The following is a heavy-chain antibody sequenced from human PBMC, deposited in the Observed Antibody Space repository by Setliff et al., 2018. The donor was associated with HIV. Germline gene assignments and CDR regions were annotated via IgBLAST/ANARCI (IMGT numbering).Heavy chain of an antibody. Sequence: SVKVSCKASGGTFSSYVISWVRQAPGQGLEWMGGIIPIFGTANYAQKFQGRVTITADESTSTAYMELSSLRSDDTAVYYCARDFSGQQLVGGWFDPWGQGTLVTVS. CDR3: ARDFSGQQLVGGWFDP. CDR2: IIPIFGTA. D-gene: IGHD6-13*01. J-gene: IGHJ5*02. V-gene: IGHV1-69*13. CDR1: GGTFSSYV.